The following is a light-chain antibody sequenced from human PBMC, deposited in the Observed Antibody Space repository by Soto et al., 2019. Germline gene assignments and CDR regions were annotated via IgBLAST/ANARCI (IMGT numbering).Light chain of an antibody. CDR1: QSVSSSY. V-gene: IGKV3-20*01. J-gene: IGKJ1*01. Sequence: MMMTQSPATLSVSPGERATLSCRASQSVSSSYLAWYQQKPGQAPRLLIYGASSRATGIPDRFSGSGSGTDFTLTISRLEPEDFAVFYCQQYGSSPPTFGQGTKVDI. CDR2: GAS. CDR3: QQYGSSPPT.